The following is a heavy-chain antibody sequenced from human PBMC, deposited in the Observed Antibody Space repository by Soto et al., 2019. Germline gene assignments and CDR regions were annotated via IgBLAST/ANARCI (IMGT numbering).Heavy chain of an antibody. D-gene: IGHD3-3*01. CDR1: GFTFSSYA. CDR2: ISGSGGST. CDR3: ANYPNPVQRPFWSGYPYYYYGMDV. J-gene: IGHJ6*02. Sequence: GGSLRLSCAASGFTFSSYAMSWVRQAPGKGLEWVSAISGSGGSTYYADSVKGRFTISRDNSKNTLYLQMNSLRAEDTAVYYCANYPNPVQRPFWSGYPYYYYGMDVWGQGTTVTVSS. V-gene: IGHV3-23*01.